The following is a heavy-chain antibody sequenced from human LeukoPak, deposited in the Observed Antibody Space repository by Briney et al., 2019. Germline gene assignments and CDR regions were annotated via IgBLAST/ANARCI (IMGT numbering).Heavy chain of an antibody. Sequence: PSETLSLTCTVSGGSISSSSYYWGWIRQPPGKGLEWIGSIYYSGSTYYNPSLKSRVTISADTSKNQFSLKLNSLTTADTAVYYCTRGAGWLIDYWGQGILVTVPS. CDR2: IYYSGST. CDR3: TRGAGWLIDY. V-gene: IGHV4-39*07. D-gene: IGHD3-16*01. CDR1: GGSISSSSYY. J-gene: IGHJ4*02.